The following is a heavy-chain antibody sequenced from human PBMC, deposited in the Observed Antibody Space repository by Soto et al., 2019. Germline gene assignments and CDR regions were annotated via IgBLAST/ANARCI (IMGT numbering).Heavy chain of an antibody. V-gene: IGHV4-30-4*01. J-gene: IGHJ4*02. CDR2: IYYSGST. CDR3: ARASDRIAAAGTLDY. Sequence: QVQLQESGPGLVKPSQTLSLTCTVSGGSISSGDYYWSWIRQPPGKDLEWIGYIYYSGSTYYNPSLKSRVTISVDTSKNQFSLKLSSVTAADTAVYYCARASDRIAAAGTLDYWGQGTLVTVSS. CDR1: GGSISSGDYY. D-gene: IGHD6-13*01.